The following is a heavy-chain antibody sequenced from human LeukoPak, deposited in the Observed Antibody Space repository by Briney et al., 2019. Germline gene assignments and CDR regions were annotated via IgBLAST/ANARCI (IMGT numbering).Heavy chain of an antibody. D-gene: IGHD5-12*01. CDR2: ISYDGSNK. CDR3: ARVRGGYDIDY. Sequence: HPGRSLRLSCAASGFTFSSYAMHWVRQAPGKGLEWVAVISYDGSNKYYADSVKGRFTISRDNSKNTLYLQMNSLRAEDTAVYYCARVRGGYDIDYWGQGTLVTVSS. V-gene: IGHV3-30*01. CDR1: GFTFSSYA. J-gene: IGHJ4*01.